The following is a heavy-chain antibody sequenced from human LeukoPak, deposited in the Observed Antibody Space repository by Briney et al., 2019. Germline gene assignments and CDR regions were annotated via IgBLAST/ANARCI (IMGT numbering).Heavy chain of an antibody. Sequence: GGSLRLSCAASGFTFSSYWMSWVRQAPEKGLEWVANIKQDGSEKYYVDSVKGRFTISRDNAKNSLYLQMNSLRAEDTAVYYCASLETEYSSSFLENYGMDVWGQGTTVTVSS. V-gene: IGHV3-7*01. CDR1: GFTFSSYW. D-gene: IGHD6-13*01. J-gene: IGHJ6*02. CDR2: IKQDGSEK. CDR3: ASLETEYSSSFLENYGMDV.